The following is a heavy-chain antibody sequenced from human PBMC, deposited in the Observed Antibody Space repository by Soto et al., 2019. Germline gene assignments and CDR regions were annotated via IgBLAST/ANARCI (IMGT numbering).Heavy chain of an antibody. CDR2: ISSYGSET. V-gene: IGHV3-74*01. Sequence: EVQLVESGGGLVLPGGSLRLSCAASGFTFSRYWMHWVRQAPGKGLVWVSRISSYGSETHYADSVKGRFTISRDNAKNTLYLQMKSLRADVTAVYYCASNYAYAEGYYWYGIDVWGQGTTVTVSS. CDR1: GFTFSRYW. D-gene: IGHD3-16*01. J-gene: IGHJ6*02. CDR3: ASNYAYAEGYYWYGIDV.